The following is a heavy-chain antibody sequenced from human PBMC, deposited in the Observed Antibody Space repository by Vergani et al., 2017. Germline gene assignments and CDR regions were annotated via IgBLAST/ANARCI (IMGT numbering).Heavy chain of an antibody. D-gene: IGHD2-2*01. CDR3: ARGSCSSTSCFNDY. CDR2: IRYDGTKR. V-gene: IGHV3-30*02. CDR1: GFTFRIYG. Sequence: QVQLVESGGGVVQPGGSLRLSCIASGFTFRIYGMHWVRQAPGKGLEWVAFIRYDGTKRFYGDSVKGRFTISRDNSQTTVFPQMNSLRAEDTAVYYCARGSCSSTSCFNDYWGQGTLVTVSS. J-gene: IGHJ4*02.